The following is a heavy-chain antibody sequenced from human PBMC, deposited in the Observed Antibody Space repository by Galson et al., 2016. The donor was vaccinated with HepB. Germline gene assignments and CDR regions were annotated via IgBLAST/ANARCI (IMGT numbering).Heavy chain of an antibody. CDR1: GFSLSNNW. J-gene: IGHJ6*02. Sequence: SLRLSCAASGFSLSNNWMSWVRRAPGKGLEWVGRIKRKIDGATTDYAAPVKGRFTISRDDSINTLYLQMNSLKTEDTAVYYCTTDQTTGIHYYYYAMDVWGQGTTVTVSS. V-gene: IGHV3-15*01. CDR2: IKRKIDGATT. D-gene: IGHD1-14*01. CDR3: TTDQTTGIHYYYYAMDV.